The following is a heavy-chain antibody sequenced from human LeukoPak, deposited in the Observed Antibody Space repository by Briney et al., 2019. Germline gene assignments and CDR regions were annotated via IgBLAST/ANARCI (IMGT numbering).Heavy chain of an antibody. CDR3: ARGRYDFWSGEWYYYMDV. CDR2: ISGYNGQT. CDR1: GYTFTSFG. D-gene: IGHD3-3*01. J-gene: IGHJ6*03. Sequence: ASVKVSCKASGYTFTSFGISWVRQAPGQGLEWVGWISGYNGQTDYAQNFEGRVTLTTDTSTSTAYMEVRGLRSDDTAVYYCARGRYDFWSGEWYYYMDVWGKGTTVTVSS. V-gene: IGHV1-18*01.